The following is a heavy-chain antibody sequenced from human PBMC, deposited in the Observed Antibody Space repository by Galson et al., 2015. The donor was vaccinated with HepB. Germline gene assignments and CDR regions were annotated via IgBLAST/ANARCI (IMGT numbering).Heavy chain of an antibody. Sequence: SLRLSCAASGFTFSNAWMNWVRQAPGKGLEWVGRIKSKTDGGTTDYAAPVKGRFTISRDDSKNTLYLQMNSLKTEDTAVYYCFLRWVSYDRNYYYYYMDVWGKGTTVTVSS. J-gene: IGHJ6*03. V-gene: IGHV3-15*07. CDR1: GFTFSNAW. CDR3: FLRWVSYDRNYYYYYMDV. CDR2: IKSKTDGGTT. D-gene: IGHD5-12*01.